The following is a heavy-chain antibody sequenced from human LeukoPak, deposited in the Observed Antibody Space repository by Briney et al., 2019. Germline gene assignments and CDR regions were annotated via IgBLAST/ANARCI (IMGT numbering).Heavy chain of an antibody. CDR3: AKAGMGATLYYGMDV. J-gene: IGHJ6*02. CDR2: ISGDGAGT. CDR1: GFTFDDYA. D-gene: IGHD1-26*01. V-gene: IGHV3-43*02. Sequence: GGSLRLSCAASGFTFDDYAMHWVRQAPGKGLEWVSLISGDGAGTYYADSVKGRFTISRDNSKNSLYLQMNSLRTEDTALYYCAKAGMGATLYYGMDVWGRGTTVTVSS.